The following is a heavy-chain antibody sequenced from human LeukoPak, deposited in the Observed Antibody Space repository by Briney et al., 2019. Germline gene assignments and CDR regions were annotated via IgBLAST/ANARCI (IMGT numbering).Heavy chain of an antibody. V-gene: IGHV1-69*05. J-gene: IGHJ4*02. CDR3: ASLRKARATGGHFDY. D-gene: IGHD1-26*01. CDR2: IIPIFGTA. Sequence: ASVKVSCKASGGTFSSCAISWVRQAPRQGLEWMGGIIPIFGTANYAQKFQGRVTITTDESTSTAYMELSSLRSEDTAVYYCASLRKARATGGHFDYWGQGTLVPVSS. CDR1: GGTFSSCA.